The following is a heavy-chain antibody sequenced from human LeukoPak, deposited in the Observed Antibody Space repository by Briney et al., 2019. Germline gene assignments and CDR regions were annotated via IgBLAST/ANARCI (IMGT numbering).Heavy chain of an antibody. V-gene: IGHV1-69*05. CDR1: GGTFSSYA. D-gene: IGHD3-3*01. CDR2: IIPIFGTA. Sequence: SVKVSCKASGGTFSSYAISWVRQAPGQGLEWMGGIIPIFGTANYAQKFQGRVTITTDESTSTAYMELSSLRSEDTAVYYCARVRSGKGSVDYYYMDVWGKGTTVTVSS. J-gene: IGHJ6*03. CDR3: ARVRSGKGSVDYYYMDV.